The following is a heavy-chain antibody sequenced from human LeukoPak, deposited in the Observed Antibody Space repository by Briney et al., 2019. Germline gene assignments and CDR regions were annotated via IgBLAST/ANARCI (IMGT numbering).Heavy chain of an antibody. Sequence: GGSLRLSCAASGFTFSDYYMSWIRQAPGKGLEWVSYISSSGTTIYYADSVKGRFTISRDNAKNSLYLQMNSLRAEDTAVYYCASYGSGSYYNDLDYWGQGTLVTVSS. V-gene: IGHV3-11*04. CDR2: ISSSGTTI. CDR3: ASYGSGSYYNDLDY. J-gene: IGHJ4*02. D-gene: IGHD3-10*01. CDR1: GFTFSDYY.